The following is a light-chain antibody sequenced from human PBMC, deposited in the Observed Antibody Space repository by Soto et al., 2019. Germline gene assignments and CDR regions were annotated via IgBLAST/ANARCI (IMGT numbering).Light chain of an antibody. CDR2: EVV. CDR3: KSYDGSNHYV. J-gene: IGLJ1*01. CDR1: KNDVGFYDF. V-gene: IGLV2-8*01. Sequence: QSALTQPPSASGSPGQSVTISCTGTKNDVGFYDFVSWYQHHPGKAPRLIIYEVVQRPSGVPDRFSGSKSGNTASLTVSGLQAADEADYFCKSYDGSNHYVFGSGTKFTV.